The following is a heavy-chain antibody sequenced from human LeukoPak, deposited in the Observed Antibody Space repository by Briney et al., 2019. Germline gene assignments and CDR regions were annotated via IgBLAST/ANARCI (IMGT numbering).Heavy chain of an antibody. CDR2: ISAYNGNT. D-gene: IGHD2-2*01. J-gene: IGHJ5*02. V-gene: IGHV1-18*01. Sequence: GASVKVSCKASGYTFTSYGISWVRQAPGHGLEWMGWISAYNGNTNYAQKLQGRVTMTTDTSTSTAYMELRSLRSDDAAVYYCARSTLGPSSVVVPAARRIWFDPWGQGTLVTVSS. CDR1: GYTFTSYG. CDR3: ARSTLGPSSVVVPAARRIWFDP.